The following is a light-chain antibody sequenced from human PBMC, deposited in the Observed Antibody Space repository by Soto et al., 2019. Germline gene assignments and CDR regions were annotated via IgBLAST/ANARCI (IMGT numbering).Light chain of an antibody. CDR1: SSDVGGYNY. V-gene: IGLV2-14*03. J-gene: IGLJ1*01. Sequence: QSALTQPASVSGSPGQSITISCTGTSSDVGGYNYVSWYQHHQGKAPKLMIFDVRNRPSGFSNRFSGSKSGNTASMTISGLQPEDEADYYCSSYTTSNTRQIVFGTGTKLTVL. CDR2: DVR. CDR3: SSYTTSNTRQIV.